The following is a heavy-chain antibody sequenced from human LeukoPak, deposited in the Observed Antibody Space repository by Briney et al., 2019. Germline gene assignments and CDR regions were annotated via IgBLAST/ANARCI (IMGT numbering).Heavy chain of an antibody. D-gene: IGHD3-22*01. CDR1: GDSMSSYY. J-gene: IGHJ4*02. CDR3: ARGFSSSYYDSSGYRLDY. V-gene: IGHV4-34*01. Sequence: PSETLSLTCTVSGDSMSSYYWSWIRQPPGKGLEWIGEINHSGSTNYNPSLKSRVTISVDTSKNQFSLKLSSVAAADTAVYYCARGFSSSYYDSSGYRLDYWGQGTLVTVSS. CDR2: INHSGST.